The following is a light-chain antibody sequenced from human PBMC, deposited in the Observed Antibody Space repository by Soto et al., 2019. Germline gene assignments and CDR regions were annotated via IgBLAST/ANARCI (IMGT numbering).Light chain of an antibody. V-gene: IGKV1-5*03. CDR3: QQYNSFALT. Sequence: DIQMTQSPSTLSASVGDRVTITCRASQSISSWLAWYQQKPGKAPKLLIYKASSVESGVPSRFSGSGSGTEFTLTISSLQPDDFATYYCQQYNSFALTFGGGTKVDIK. CDR2: KAS. J-gene: IGKJ4*01. CDR1: QSISSW.